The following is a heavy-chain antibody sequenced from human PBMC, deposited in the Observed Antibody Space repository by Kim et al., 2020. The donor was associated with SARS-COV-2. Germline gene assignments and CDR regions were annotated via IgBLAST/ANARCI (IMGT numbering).Heavy chain of an antibody. J-gene: IGHJ4*02. CDR1: GYTFTSYY. CDR3: ARETTGIAAAGILDY. CDR2: INPSGGST. D-gene: IGHD6-13*01. V-gene: IGHV1-46*01. Sequence: ASVKVSCKASGYTFTSYYMHWVRQAPGQGLEWMGIINPSGGSTSYAQKFQGRVTMTRDTSTSTVYMELSSLRSEDTAVYYCARETTGIAAAGILDYWGQGTLVTVSS.